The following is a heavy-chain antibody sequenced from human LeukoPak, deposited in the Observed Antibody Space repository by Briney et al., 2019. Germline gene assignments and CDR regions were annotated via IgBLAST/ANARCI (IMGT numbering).Heavy chain of an antibody. CDR2: ISSSSSYI. CDR1: GFTFSSYS. V-gene: IGHV3-21*01. J-gene: IGHJ5*02. D-gene: IGHD4-17*01. Sequence: GGSLRLSCAASGFTFSSYSMNWVRQAPGKGLEWVSSISSSSSYIYYADSVKGRFTISRDNAKNSLYLQMNSLRAEDTAVYYCARDLMGTTVTTMGFDPWGQGTLVTVSS. CDR3: ARDLMGTTVTTMGFDP.